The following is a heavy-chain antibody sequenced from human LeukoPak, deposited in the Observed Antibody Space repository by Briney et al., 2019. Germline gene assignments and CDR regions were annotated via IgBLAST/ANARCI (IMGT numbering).Heavy chain of an antibody. V-gene: IGHV4-59*01. Sequence: SETLSLTCTVSGGSISSYYWSWIRQPPGKGLELIGYIDYSGSTNYNPSLKSRVTISVDTSKNQFSLKLSSVTAADTAVYYCARGRYSSGWYATAFDYWGQGTLVTVSS. D-gene: IGHD6-19*01. CDR2: IDYSGST. CDR1: GGSISSYY. J-gene: IGHJ4*02. CDR3: ARGRYSSGWYATAFDY.